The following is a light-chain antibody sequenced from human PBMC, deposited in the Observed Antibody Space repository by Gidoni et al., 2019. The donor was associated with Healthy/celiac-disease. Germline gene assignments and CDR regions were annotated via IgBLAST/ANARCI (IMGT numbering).Light chain of an antibody. CDR3: QQYYSYPLT. CDR1: QGLSSY. J-gene: IGKJ4*01. Sequence: AIRMTQSPSSRSASTGDRGTITCRASQGLSSYLAWYQQKTGKAPKLLIYSASTLQSGVPSRFSGSGSGTDFTLTISCLQSEDFATYYFQQYYSYPLTFGGGTKVEIK. CDR2: SAS. V-gene: IGKV1-8*01.